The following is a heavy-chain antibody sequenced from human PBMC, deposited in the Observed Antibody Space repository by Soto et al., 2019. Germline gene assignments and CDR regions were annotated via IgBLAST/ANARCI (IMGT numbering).Heavy chain of an antibody. CDR1: GYTFTSYG. Sequence: QVQLVQSGAEVKKPGASVKVSCKASGYTFTSYGISWVRQAPGQGLEWMGWISAYNGNTNYAQKLKGRVTMTTDTATSTAQRKLRSLRSNDTAVDYCARGLTIIGVVTAPRFNDAMVVWGHETTVTVSS. CDR3: ARGLTIIGVVTAPRFNDAMVV. V-gene: IGHV1-18*01. CDR2: ISAYNGNT. J-gene: IGHJ6*02. D-gene: IGHD3-3*01.